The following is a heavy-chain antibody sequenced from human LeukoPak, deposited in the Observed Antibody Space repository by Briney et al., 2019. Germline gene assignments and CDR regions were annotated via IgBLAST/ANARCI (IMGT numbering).Heavy chain of an antibody. Sequence: PSETLSLTCTVSGGSISSGGYYWSWIRQHPGKGLEWIGYIYNSGSTYYNPSLKSRVTTSVDTSKNQFSLKLSSVTAADTAVYYCARTDRSSGFDYWGQGTLVTVSS. CDR3: ARTDRSSGFDY. J-gene: IGHJ4*02. CDR2: IYNSGST. CDR1: GGSISSGGYY. V-gene: IGHV4-31*03.